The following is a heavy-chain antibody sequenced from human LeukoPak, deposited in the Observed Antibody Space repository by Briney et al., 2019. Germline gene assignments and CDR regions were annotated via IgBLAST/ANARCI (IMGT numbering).Heavy chain of an antibody. J-gene: IGHJ6*02. CDR3: ARGMFVVDYYYGMDV. V-gene: IGHV3-13*01. Sequence: GGSLRLSCAASGFTFSSYDMHWVRQATGKGLEWVSAIGTAGDTYYPGSVKGRFTISRDNAKNTLYLQMNSLRAEDTAVYYCARGMFVVDYYYGMDVWGQGTTVTVSS. CDR1: GFTFSSYD. D-gene: IGHD2-15*01. CDR2: IGTAGDT.